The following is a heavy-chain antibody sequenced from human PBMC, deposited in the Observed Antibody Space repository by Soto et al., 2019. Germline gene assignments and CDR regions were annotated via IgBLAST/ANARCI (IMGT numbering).Heavy chain of an antibody. CDR2: ISAYNGNT. Sequence: GASVKVSCKASGYTFTSYGISWVRQAPGQGLEWMGWISAYNGNTNYAQKLQGRVTMTTDTSTSTAYMELRSLRSDDTAVYYCARFLTSYYYCGMDVWGQGTMVTVSS. V-gene: IGHV1-18*04. D-gene: IGHD2-2*01. CDR1: GYTFTSYG. J-gene: IGHJ6*02. CDR3: ARFLTSYYYCGMDV.